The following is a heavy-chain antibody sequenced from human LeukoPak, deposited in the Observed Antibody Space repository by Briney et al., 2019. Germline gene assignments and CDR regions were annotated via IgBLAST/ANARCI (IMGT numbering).Heavy chain of an antibody. CDR1: GGTFSSYA. D-gene: IGHD3-22*01. V-gene: IGHV1-69*13. Sequence: SVKVSCKASGGTFSSYAISWVRQAPGQGLEWMGGIIPIFGTANYAQKFQGRVTITADESTSTAYMELSSLRSEDTAVYYCAREMYYCDSSGPNFPDAFDIWGQGTMVTVSS. J-gene: IGHJ3*02. CDR3: AREMYYCDSSGPNFPDAFDI. CDR2: IIPIFGTA.